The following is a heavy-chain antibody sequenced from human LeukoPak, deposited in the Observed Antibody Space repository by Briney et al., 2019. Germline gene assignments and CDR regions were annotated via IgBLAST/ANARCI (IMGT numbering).Heavy chain of an antibody. Sequence: SQTLSLTCAVSGDSVSSNSVTWNWIRQSPSRGLEWLGRTYYRSTRYNDYAVSVRGRITVNPDTSKNQFSLHLNSVTPEDTAVYYCARRLTQYDCFDPWGQGILVTVSS. V-gene: IGHV6-1*01. J-gene: IGHJ5*02. CDR2: TYYRSTRYN. D-gene: IGHD2-2*01. CDR1: GDSVSSNSVT. CDR3: ARRLTQYDCFDP.